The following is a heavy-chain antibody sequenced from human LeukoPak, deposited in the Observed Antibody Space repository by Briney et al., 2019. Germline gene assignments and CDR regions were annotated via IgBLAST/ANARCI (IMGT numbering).Heavy chain of an antibody. CDR2: IYYSGST. Sequence: SSETLSLTCTVSGDSISSYYWSWIRQPPGKGLEWIGYIYYSGSTNYNPSLKSRVTISIDTSKNQFSLKLSSVTAADTAVYYCARYRNVALFAFDIWGQGTMVTVSS. D-gene: IGHD1-14*01. CDR1: GDSISSYY. V-gene: IGHV4-59*01. CDR3: ARYRNVALFAFDI. J-gene: IGHJ3*02.